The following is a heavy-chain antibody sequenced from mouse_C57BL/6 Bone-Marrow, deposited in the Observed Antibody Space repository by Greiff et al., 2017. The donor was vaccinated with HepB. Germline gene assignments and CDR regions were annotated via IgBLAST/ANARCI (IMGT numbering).Heavy chain of an antibody. CDR2: IYPGDGDT. CDR3: ATYDEGYYYAMDY. J-gene: IGHJ4*01. CDR1: GYAFSSSW. Sequence: QVQLQQSGPELVKPGASVKISCKASGYAFSSSWMNWVKQRPGKGLEWIGWIYPGDGDTNYNRKFKGKATLTADKSSSTAYMQIRSLTTDDSAVYFCATYDEGYYYAMDYWGQGTSVTVSS. D-gene: IGHD2-12*01. V-gene: IGHV1-82*01.